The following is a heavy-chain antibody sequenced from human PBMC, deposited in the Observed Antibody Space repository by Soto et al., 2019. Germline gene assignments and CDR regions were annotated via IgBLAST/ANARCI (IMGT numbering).Heavy chain of an antibody. Sequence: SETLSLTCTVSGGSISSYYWSWIRQPPGKGLEWIGYIYYSGSTNYNPSLKSRVTISVDTSKNQFSLKLSSVTAADTAVYYCARVKGGYYGSGSLYYYYGMDVWGQGTTVTVSS. CDR2: IYYSGST. D-gene: IGHD3-10*01. CDR1: GGSISSYY. J-gene: IGHJ6*02. V-gene: IGHV4-59*01. CDR3: ARVKGGYYGSGSLYYYYGMDV.